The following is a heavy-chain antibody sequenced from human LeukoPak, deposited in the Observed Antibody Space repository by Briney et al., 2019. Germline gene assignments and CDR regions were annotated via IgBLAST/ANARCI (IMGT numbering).Heavy chain of an antibody. Sequence: GRSLRLSCAAAGFTFSSYGMHWVRQAPGKGLEWVAVISYDGSNKYYADSVEGRFTISRDNSKNTLYLQMNSLRAEDTAVYYCAKEGAIVEYYFDYWGQGTLVTVSS. J-gene: IGHJ4*02. V-gene: IGHV3-30*18. CDR3: AKEGAIVEYYFDY. CDR1: GFTFSSYG. D-gene: IGHD1-26*01. CDR2: ISYDGSNK.